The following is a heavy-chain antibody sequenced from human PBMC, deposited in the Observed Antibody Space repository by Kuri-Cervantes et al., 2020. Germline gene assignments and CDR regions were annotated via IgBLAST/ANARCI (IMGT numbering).Heavy chain of an antibody. CDR2: INPHSGGP. V-gene: IGHV1-2*02. CDR3: ARGTAEFDF. CDR1: GYTFTGYY. J-gene: IGHJ4*02. Sequence: ASVKVSCKASGYTFTGYYMNWVRQAPGQGLEWMGWINPHSGGPKYAQKFQGRLAMTRDTSISTVYLEVSRLRSDDTAVYYCARGTAEFDFWGQGTLVTVSS. D-gene: IGHD7-27*01.